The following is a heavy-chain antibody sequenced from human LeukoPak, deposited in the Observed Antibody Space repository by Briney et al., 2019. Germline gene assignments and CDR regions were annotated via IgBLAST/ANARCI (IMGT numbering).Heavy chain of an antibody. D-gene: IGHD6-13*01. Sequence: ASVKVSCKASGYTCTSYGISWVRQAPGHRLEWMGWISAYNGNTNYAQKLQGRVTMTPDTSTSTAYMELRSLRSDDTAVYYCASMYSSSLALDHWRQGTLVRVSS. CDR1: GYTCTSYG. V-gene: IGHV1-18*01. CDR2: ISAYNGNT. J-gene: IGHJ4*02. CDR3: ASMYSSSLALDH.